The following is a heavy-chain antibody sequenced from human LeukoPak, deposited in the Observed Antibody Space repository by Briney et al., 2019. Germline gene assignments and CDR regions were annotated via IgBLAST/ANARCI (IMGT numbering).Heavy chain of an antibody. Sequence: SETLSLICIVSGGSISSYYWSWIRQPPGKGLEWIGYNYYSGSTNYNPSLKSRVTISVDTSKNQFSLKLSSVTAADTAVYYCARLSSGSSSWYDIDYWGQGTLVTVSS. CDR2: NYYSGST. CDR3: ARLSSGSSSWYDIDY. CDR1: GGSISSYY. J-gene: IGHJ4*02. V-gene: IGHV4-59*08. D-gene: IGHD6-13*01.